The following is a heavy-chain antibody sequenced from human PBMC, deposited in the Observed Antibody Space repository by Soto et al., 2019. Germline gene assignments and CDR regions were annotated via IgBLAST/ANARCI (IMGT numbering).Heavy chain of an antibody. CDR3: ARGGFSADDEWDWFDP. CDR1: GGPISSRNYY. J-gene: IGHJ5*02. D-gene: IGHD5-12*01. CDR2: IFYNGRT. Sequence: QVPLQESGPGLVKPSETLSLTCSVSGGPISSRNYYWGWVRRAPGRGPEWIGNIFYNGRTDYNPSLRSRVSISVDTSKNQFALRLGSVTAADSAIYYCARGGFSADDEWDWFDPWGHGTLVTVSS. V-gene: IGHV4-39*01.